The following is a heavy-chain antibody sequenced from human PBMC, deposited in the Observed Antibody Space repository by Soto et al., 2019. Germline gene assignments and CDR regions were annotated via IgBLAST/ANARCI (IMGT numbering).Heavy chain of an antibody. CDR2: IYPGDSDT. J-gene: IGHJ4*02. Sequence: XESLKISCRGSGYSFTSYWVGWVRQMPGKGLEWMGIIYPGDSDTRYSPSFQGQVTISADKSISTAYLQWSSLKASDTAMYYCARSYDSSGYYLGYWGQGTLVTVSS. D-gene: IGHD3-22*01. CDR3: ARSYDSSGYYLGY. CDR1: GYSFTSYW. V-gene: IGHV5-51*01.